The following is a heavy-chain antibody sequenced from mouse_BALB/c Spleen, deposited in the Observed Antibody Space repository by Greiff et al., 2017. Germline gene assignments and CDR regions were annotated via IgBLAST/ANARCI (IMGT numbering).Heavy chain of an antibody. V-gene: IGHV5-17*02. CDR3: AREGWLPMDY. J-gene: IGHJ4*01. CDR2: ISSGSSTI. CDR1: GFTFSSFG. D-gene: IGHD2-3*01. Sequence: EVHLVESGGGLVQPGGSRKLSCAASGFTFSSFGMHWVRQAPEKGLEWVAYISSGSSTIYYADTVKGRFTISRDNPKNTLFLQMTSLRSEDTAMYYCAREGWLPMDYWGQGTSVTVSS.